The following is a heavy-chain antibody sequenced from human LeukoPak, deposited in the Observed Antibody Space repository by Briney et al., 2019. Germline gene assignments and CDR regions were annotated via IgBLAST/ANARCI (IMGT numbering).Heavy chain of an antibody. CDR2: INPGGGST. Sequence: RASVTVSCTASGYTFTSYGISWVRQAPGQGLEWMGIINPGGGSTSYAQKFQGRVTMTRDTSTSTVYMELSSLRSEDTAVYYCARMRASDSNYDWFDPWGQGTLVTVSS. D-gene: IGHD4-11*01. J-gene: IGHJ5*02. CDR1: GYTFTSYG. V-gene: IGHV1-46*01. CDR3: ARMRASDSNYDWFDP.